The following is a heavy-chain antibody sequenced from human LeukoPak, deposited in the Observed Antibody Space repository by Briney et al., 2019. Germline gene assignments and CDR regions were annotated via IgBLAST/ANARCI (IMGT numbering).Heavy chain of an antibody. V-gene: IGHV4-34*01. CDR1: GGSFSGYY. D-gene: IGHD3-22*01. CDR2: INHSGST. CDR3: ARGAYYYASSGYFTFHI. Sequence: SETLSLTCAVYGGSFSGYYWSWIRQPPGKGLEWIGEINHSGSTNYNPSLKSRVTMSVDTSKNQFSLKLNSVTAADTAVYYCARGAYYYASSGYFTFHIWGQGTMVTVSS. J-gene: IGHJ3*02.